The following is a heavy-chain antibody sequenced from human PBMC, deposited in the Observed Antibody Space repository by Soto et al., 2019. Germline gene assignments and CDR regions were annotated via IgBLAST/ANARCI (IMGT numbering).Heavy chain of an antibody. CDR3: ASGGYTGGMDV. V-gene: IGHV3-33*01. CDR1: GFTFSSYG. J-gene: IGHJ6*02. Sequence: GGSLRLSCAASGFTFSSYGMHWVRQAPGKGLEWVAVIWYDGSNKYYADSVKGRFTISRDNSKNTLYLQMNSLRAEDTAVYYCASGGYTGGMDVWGQGTTVTVSS. D-gene: IGHD3-16*02. CDR2: IWYDGSNK.